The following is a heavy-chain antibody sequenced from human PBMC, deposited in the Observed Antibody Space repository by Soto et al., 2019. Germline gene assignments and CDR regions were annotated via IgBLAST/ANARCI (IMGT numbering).Heavy chain of an antibody. CDR3: ATTRGLAVGGSFDY. CDR1: GGSITRRSSY. CDR2: FYDGNT. V-gene: IGHV4-39*01. D-gene: IGHD3-10*01. Sequence: SETLSLTCFVSGGSITRRSSYWAWIRQPPGKGLEWVGTFYDGNTYHNPSLRSRITIAVDTSKNQFSLKLNSVAAADTAFYYCATTRGLAVGGSFDYWGQGMLVTVSS. J-gene: IGHJ4*02.